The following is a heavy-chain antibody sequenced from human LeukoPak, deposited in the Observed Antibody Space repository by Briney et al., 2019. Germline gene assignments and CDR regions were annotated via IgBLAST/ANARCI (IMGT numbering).Heavy chain of an antibody. CDR2: ISSSSSYI. CDR3: ARDRNGDYVNAFDI. J-gene: IGHJ3*02. D-gene: IGHD4-17*01. Sequence: GGSLRLSCAASGFTFSSYWMNWVRQAPGKGLEWVSSISSSSSYIYYADSVKGRFTISRDNAKNSLYLQMNSLRAEDTAVYYCARDRNGDYVNAFDIWGQGTMVTVSS. CDR1: GFTFSSYW. V-gene: IGHV3-21*01.